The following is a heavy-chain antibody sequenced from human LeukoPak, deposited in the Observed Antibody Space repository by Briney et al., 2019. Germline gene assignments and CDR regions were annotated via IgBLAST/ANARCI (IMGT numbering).Heavy chain of an antibody. J-gene: IGHJ4*02. Sequence: GGSLRLSCAASGFTFSSYAMHWVRQAPGKGLEWVAVISYDGSNKYYADSVKGRFTISRDNSKNTLYLQMNSLRAEDTAVYYCARDRAIVVDWGQGTLVTVSS. D-gene: IGHD3-22*01. CDR2: ISYDGSNK. CDR1: GFTFSSYA. V-gene: IGHV3-30-3*01. CDR3: ARDRAIVVD.